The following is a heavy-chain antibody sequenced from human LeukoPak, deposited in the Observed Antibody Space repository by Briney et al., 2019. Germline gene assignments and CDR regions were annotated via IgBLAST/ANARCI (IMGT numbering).Heavy chain of an antibody. J-gene: IGHJ3*02. V-gene: IGHV3-23*01. Sequence: GSLRLSCAASGFTFSSYAMSWVRQAPGKGLEWVSAISGSGGSTYYADSVKGRFTISRDNSKNTLYLQMNSLRAEDAAVYYRAKDWVGATTLGAFDIWGQGTMVTVSS. CDR3: AKDWVGATTLGAFDI. D-gene: IGHD1-26*01. CDR2: ISGSGGST. CDR1: GFTFSSYA.